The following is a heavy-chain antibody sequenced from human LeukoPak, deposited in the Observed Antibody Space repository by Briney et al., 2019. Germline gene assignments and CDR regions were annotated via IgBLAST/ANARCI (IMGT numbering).Heavy chain of an antibody. CDR3: ARRATYYYYMDV. CDR2: IYHSGST. J-gene: IGHJ6*03. D-gene: IGHD5-12*01. Sequence: SETLSLTCTVSGGSISSSGYYWGWIRQPPGKGPEWIGRIYHSGSTSYNPSLKSRVTISVDTSKNQFSLKVSSVTAADTAVYYCARRATYYYYMDVWVKGTTVTVSS. CDR1: GGSISSSGYY. V-gene: IGHV4-39*01.